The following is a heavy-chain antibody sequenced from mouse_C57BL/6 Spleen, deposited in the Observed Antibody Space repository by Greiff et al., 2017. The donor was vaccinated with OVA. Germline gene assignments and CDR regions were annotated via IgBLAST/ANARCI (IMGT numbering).Heavy chain of an antibody. CDR1: GYAFTNYL. J-gene: IGHJ4*01. Sequence: QVQLQQSGAELVRPGTSVKVSCKASGYAFTNYLIEWVKQRPGQGLEWIGVINPGSGGTNYNEKFKGKATLTADKSSSTAYMQLSSLTSEDSAVYFCARGDDGYLYAMDYWGQGTSVTVSS. CDR2: INPGSGGT. V-gene: IGHV1-54*01. D-gene: IGHD2-3*01. CDR3: ARGDDGYLYAMDY.